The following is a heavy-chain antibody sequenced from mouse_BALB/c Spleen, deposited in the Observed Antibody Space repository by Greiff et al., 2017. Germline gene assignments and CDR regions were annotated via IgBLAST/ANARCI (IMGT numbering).Heavy chain of an antibody. J-gene: IGHJ4*01. CDR2: IYPGSGNT. CDR3: ARGGKKYYYGSSYHYAMDY. V-gene: IGHV1-77*01. Sequence: VQLQQSGAELARPGASVKLSCKASGYTFTDYYINWVKQRTGQGLEWIGEIYPGSGNTYYNEKCKGKATLTADKSSSTAYMQLSSLTSEDSAVYFCARGGKKYYYGSSYHYAMDYWGQGTSVTVSS. CDR1: GYTFTDYY. D-gene: IGHD1-1*01.